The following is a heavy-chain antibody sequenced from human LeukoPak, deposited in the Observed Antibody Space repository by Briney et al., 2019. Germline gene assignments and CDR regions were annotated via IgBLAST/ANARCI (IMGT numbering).Heavy chain of an antibody. Sequence: GGSLRLSCTASGFTLGSHDMHWVRQIPGQGLEWVAAVSSGFHAFFADSVQGRFTVSRDNSKNTLYLQMNSLRAEDTAVYYCARDNIVVVPAASYYYYYGMDVWGQGTTVTVSS. J-gene: IGHJ6*02. V-gene: IGHV3-30*03. D-gene: IGHD2-2*01. CDR3: ARDNIVVVPAASYYYYYGMDV. CDR2: VSSGFHA. CDR1: GFTLGSHD.